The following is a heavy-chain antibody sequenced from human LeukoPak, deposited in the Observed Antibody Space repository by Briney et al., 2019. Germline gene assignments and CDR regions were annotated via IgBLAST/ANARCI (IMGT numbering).Heavy chain of an antibody. CDR1: GFTFTTYW. Sequence: GGSLRLSCAASGFTFTTYWMSWMRRAPGKGLQWVANIKHDGSEQYYVDSVKGRFTISRDNAKNSLFLQMNSLGVEDTAVYYCKSGGAAPGRFDYWGQGARVTVSS. CDR3: KSGGAAPGRFDY. D-gene: IGHD1-26*01. CDR2: IKHDGSEQ. V-gene: IGHV3-7*01. J-gene: IGHJ4*02.